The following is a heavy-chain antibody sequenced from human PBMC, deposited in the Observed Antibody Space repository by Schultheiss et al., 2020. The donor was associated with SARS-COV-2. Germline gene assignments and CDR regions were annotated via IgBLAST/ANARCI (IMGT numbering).Heavy chain of an antibody. J-gene: IGHJ4*02. CDR2: ISSSSSYT. CDR3: ARGDVAVAGTFDY. V-gene: IGHV3-21*05. Sequence: GGSLRLSCAASGFTFSSYSMIWVRQAPGKGLEWVSYISSSSSYTNYADSVKGRFTISRDNSKNTLYLQMNSLRAEDTAVYYCARGDVAVAGTFDYWGQGTLVTVSS. CDR1: GFTFSSYS. D-gene: IGHD6-19*01.